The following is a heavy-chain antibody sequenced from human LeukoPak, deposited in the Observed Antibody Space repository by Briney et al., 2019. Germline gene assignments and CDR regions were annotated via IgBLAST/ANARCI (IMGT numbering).Heavy chain of an antibody. D-gene: IGHD2-15*01. V-gene: IGHV5-51*01. CDR3: ARRGYCSGGSCYSAFDI. J-gene: IGHJ3*02. CDR2: IYPGDSDT. CDR1: GYSFTSYW. Sequence: GESLKISCKGSGYSFTSYWIGWVRQMPRKGLEWMGIIYPGDSDTRCSPSFQGQVTISADKSISTAYLQWSSLKASDTAMYYCARRGYCSGGSCYSAFDIWGQGTMVTVSS.